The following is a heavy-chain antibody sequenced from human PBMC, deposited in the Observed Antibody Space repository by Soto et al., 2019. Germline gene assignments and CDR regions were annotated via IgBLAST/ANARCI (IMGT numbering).Heavy chain of an antibody. CDR1: GFIFSNYV. CDR2: ISDSGGTS. D-gene: IGHD1-26*01. Sequence: EVQLVDSGGGLVQPGGSLRLSCAASGFIFSNYVMSWVRQAPVKGLECVSSISDSGGTSYYADSVKGRFTISRDNSKNTLYLQMNSLIAEDTAIYYCAKRPRALLTFDYWGQGTLVTVSS. CDR3: AKRPRALLTFDY. J-gene: IGHJ4*02. V-gene: IGHV3-23*04.